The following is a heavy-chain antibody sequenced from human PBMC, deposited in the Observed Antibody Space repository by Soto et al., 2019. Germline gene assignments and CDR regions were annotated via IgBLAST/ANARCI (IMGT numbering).Heavy chain of an antibody. V-gene: IGHV1-69*10. CDR2: IIPILGIA. J-gene: IGHJ6*02. CDR3: ARDRAGYSSSSYYYYYGMDV. Sequence: ASVKVSCKASGGTFSLSAIIFFRQAPGQGLEWMGGIIPILGIANYAQNFQGRVPLPADPSPRTASLELSSLRSEDTAVYYCARDRAGYSSSSYYYYYGMDVWGQGTTVTVSS. D-gene: IGHD6-6*01. CDR1: GGTFSLSA.